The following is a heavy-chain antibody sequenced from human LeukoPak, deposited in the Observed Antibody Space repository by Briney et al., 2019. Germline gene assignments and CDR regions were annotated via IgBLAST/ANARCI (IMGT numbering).Heavy chain of an antibody. V-gene: IGHV3-20*04. Sequence: GGSLRLSCAASGFTFDDYGMSWVRHAPGKGLEWVAGINWNGGSTEYADSVKGRFTISRDNAKNSLYLQMNSLRAEDTAVYYCAADFRDRTHDGFDVWGQGTMVTVSS. J-gene: IGHJ3*01. D-gene: IGHD1-14*01. CDR1: GFTFDDYG. CDR2: INWNGGST. CDR3: AADFRDRTHDGFDV.